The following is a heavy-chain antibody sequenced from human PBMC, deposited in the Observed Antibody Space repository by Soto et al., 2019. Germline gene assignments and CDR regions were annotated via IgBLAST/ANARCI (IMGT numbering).Heavy chain of an antibody. J-gene: IGHJ6*02. CDR3: ARVLQLSRDIAVAAFPQDYYGMDV. Sequence: GGSLRLSCAASGFTFSSYAMHWVRQAPGKGLEWVAVISYDGSNKYYADSVKGRFTISRDNSKNTLYLQMNSLRAEDTAVYYCARVLQLSRDIAVAAFPQDYYGMDVWGQGTTVTVSS. V-gene: IGHV3-30-3*01. CDR2: ISYDGSNK. CDR1: GFTFSSYA. D-gene: IGHD6-19*01.